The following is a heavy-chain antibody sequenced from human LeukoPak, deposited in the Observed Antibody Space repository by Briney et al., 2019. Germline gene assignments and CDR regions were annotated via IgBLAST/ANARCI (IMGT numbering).Heavy chain of an antibody. CDR3: ARRVGYSYGYDYFDY. CDR2: IYPGDSDT. J-gene: IGHJ4*02. CDR1: GYSFTSYW. Sequence: GESLKISCKGSGYSFTSYWIGWVRQMPGKGLEWMGIIYPGDSDTRYSPSFQGQVTISADKSISTAYLQWSSLKASDTAMYYCARRVGYSYGYDYFDYWGQGTLVTVSS. D-gene: IGHD5-18*01. V-gene: IGHV5-51*01.